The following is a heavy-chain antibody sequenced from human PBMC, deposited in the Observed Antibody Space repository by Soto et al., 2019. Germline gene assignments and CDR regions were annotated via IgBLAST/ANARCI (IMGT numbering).Heavy chain of an antibody. D-gene: IGHD4-4*01. J-gene: IGHJ6*02. V-gene: IGHV1-69*01. CDR2: IIPIFGTA. CDR3: ASSTVTTYYYYGMDV. CDR1: GGTFSSYA. Sequence: QEQLVQSGAEVKKPGSSVKVSCKASGGTFSSYAISWVRQAPGQGLEWMGGIIPIFGTANYAQKFQGRVTITADESTSTAYMELCSVRSEDTAVYYCASSTVTTYYYYGMDVWGQGTTVTVSS.